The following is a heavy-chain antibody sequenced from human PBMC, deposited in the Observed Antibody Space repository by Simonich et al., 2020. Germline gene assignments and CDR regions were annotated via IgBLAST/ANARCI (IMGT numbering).Heavy chain of an antibody. CDR1: GYRFNSYW. Sequence: EVQLVQSGAEVKKPGESLKISCKGSGYRFNSYWIFLVRQMPGKGLEGMGIIYPSDSDNRYSPSFQGQVNISADKSISTAYLQWSSLKASYTAMYYCARRDWNYWYFDLWGRGTLVTVSS. CDR3: ARRDWNYWYFDL. D-gene: IGHD1-1*01. J-gene: IGHJ2*01. V-gene: IGHV5-51*01. CDR2: IYPSDSDN.